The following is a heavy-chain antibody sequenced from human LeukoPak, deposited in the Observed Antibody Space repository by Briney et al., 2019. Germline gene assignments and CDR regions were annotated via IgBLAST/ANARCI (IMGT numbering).Heavy chain of an antibody. V-gene: IGHV3-30*01. CDR1: GFTFSSYA. CDR2: ISYDGSNK. D-gene: IGHD1-26*01. Sequence: GRSLRLSCAASGFTFSSYAMHWVRQAPGKGLEWVAVISYDGSNKYYADSVKGRFTISRDNSKNTLYLQMNSLRAEDTAVYYCARAEWELMYYSDYWGQGTLVTVSS. CDR3: ARAEWELMYYSDY. J-gene: IGHJ4*02.